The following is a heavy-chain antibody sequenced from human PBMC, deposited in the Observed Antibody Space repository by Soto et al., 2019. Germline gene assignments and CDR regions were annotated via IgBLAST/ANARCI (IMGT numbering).Heavy chain of an antibody. Sequence: EVQLLESGGGLVQPGGSLRLSCAASGFTFSSSAMSWVRQAPGKGLEWVSALSVSGGSTYYADSVKGRFTISRDNSKNTRYLQMNSLRAEDTAVYYCAKVPITTRIGMDVWGQGTSVTVSS. CDR3: AKVPITTRIGMDV. CDR2: LSVSGGST. D-gene: IGHD3-22*01. V-gene: IGHV3-23*01. CDR1: GFTFSSSA. J-gene: IGHJ6*02.